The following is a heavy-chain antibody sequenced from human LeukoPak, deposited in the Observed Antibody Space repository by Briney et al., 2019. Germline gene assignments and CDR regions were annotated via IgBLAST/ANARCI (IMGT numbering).Heavy chain of an antibody. D-gene: IGHD4-17*01. CDR2: ISAYNGNT. V-gene: IGHV1-18*01. CDR3: ARSTVTTFGVDWFDP. J-gene: IGHJ5*02. CDR1: GYTFTSYG. Sequence: ASLKVSCKASGYTFTSYGISWVRQAPGQGLEWMGRISAYNGNTNYAHKFQGRVTMTTDTSTSTAYMDLRSLRSDDTAVYYCARSTVTTFGVDWFDPWGQGTLVTVSS.